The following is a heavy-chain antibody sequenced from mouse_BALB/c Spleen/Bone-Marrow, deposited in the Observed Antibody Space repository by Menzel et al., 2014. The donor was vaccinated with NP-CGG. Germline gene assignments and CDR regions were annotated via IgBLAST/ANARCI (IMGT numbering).Heavy chain of an antibody. V-gene: IGHV14-3*02. J-gene: IGHJ3*01. CDR3: ATTDSSGVFAY. CDR2: IDTANGNT. D-gene: IGHD3-2*01. CDR1: GFNIKDTY. Sequence: EVQLQQSGAELVKPGASVKLSCTASGFNIKDTYMHWVKQRPEKSLEWIGRIDTANGNTKYDPKFQGKATITADTSYNTAYLQLSSLTSEDTSVYYCATTDSSGVFAYWGQGTLVTVSS.